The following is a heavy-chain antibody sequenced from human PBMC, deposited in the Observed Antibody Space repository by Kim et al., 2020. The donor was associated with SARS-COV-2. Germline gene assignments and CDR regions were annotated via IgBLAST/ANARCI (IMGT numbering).Heavy chain of an antibody. CDR2: INQDGSEK. CDR3: AGWDY. V-gene: IGHV3-7*03. J-gene: IGHJ4*02. CDR1: GFTFSSYS. D-gene: IGHD2-15*01. Sequence: GGSLRLSCAASGFTFSSYSMSWVRQAPGKGLEWVANINQDGSEKYYVDSVKGRFTISRDNAKNSLYLQMNSLRAEDTAVYYCAGWDYWGQGTLVTVSS.